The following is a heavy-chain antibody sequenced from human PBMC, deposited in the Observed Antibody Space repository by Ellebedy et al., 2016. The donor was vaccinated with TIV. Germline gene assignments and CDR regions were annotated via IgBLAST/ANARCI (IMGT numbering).Heavy chain of an antibody. CDR2: ISSGSSYI. CDR3: SRGWSTPDS. J-gene: IGHJ4*02. D-gene: IGHD2-15*01. Sequence: GESLKISCTDFGFTFSSYTMNWVRQAPGKGLEWVSSISSGSSYIYYADSVRGRFIISRDNARNSVSLQMNSLRDEDTAVYFCSRGWSTPDSWGQGTLVIVSS. V-gene: IGHV3-21*01. CDR1: GFTFSSYT.